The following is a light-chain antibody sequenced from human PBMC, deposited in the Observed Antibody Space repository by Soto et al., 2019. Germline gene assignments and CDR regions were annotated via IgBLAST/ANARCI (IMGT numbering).Light chain of an antibody. CDR1: QSVRDN. Sequence: EIVLTQSPVTLSLSPGERATLSCRASQSVRDNLAWYQQKPGQAPRLLIYRASTRATGVPARFSGSGSGTEFTLTISSLQSEDVSVYFCQHYNFWPHTFGQGTKVDIK. V-gene: IGKV3-15*01. CDR3: QHYNFWPHT. J-gene: IGKJ2*01. CDR2: RAS.